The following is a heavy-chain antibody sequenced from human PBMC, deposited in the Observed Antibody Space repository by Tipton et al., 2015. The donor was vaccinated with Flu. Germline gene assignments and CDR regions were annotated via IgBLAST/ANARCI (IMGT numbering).Heavy chain of an antibody. D-gene: IGHD3-22*01. Sequence: SLRLSCAASGFTFRSYGISWVRQAPGKGLEWVSAISGSGGDTYYADSVKGRFTISRDNSKNTLYLQMNSLRAEDTALYFCAREADHYDRSGYYPPAFDDWGQGTLVTVSS. V-gene: IGHV3-23*01. CDR1: GFTFRSYG. J-gene: IGHJ4*02. CDR2: ISGSGGDT. CDR3: AREADHYDRSGYYPPAFDD.